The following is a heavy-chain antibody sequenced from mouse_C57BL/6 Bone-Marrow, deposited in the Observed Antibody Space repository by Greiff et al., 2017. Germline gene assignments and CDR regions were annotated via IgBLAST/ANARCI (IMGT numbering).Heavy chain of an antibody. Sequence: VQLQQSGPELVKPGASVKISCKASGYSFTSYYIHWVKQRPGQGLEWIGWIYPGSGNTKYNEKFKGKATLTADTSSSTAYMQLSSLTSEESAVYYCARRGITTVVGGYFDVWGTGTTVTVSS. CDR2: IYPGSGNT. CDR1: GYSFTSYY. CDR3: ARRGITTVVGGYFDV. D-gene: IGHD1-1*01. J-gene: IGHJ1*03. V-gene: IGHV1-66*01.